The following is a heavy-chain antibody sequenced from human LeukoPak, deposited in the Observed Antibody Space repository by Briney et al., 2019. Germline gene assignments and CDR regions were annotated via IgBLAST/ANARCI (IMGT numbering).Heavy chain of an antibody. J-gene: IGHJ3*02. Sequence: SGTLSLTCAVSGGSISSSNWWSWVRQPPGKGLEWIGENYHSGSTNYNPSLKSRVTISVDKSKNQFSLKLSSVTAADTAVYYCAREGGWLQSDDAFDIWGQGTMVTVSS. CDR2: NYHSGST. V-gene: IGHV4-4*02. D-gene: IGHD5-24*01. CDR1: GGSISSSNW. CDR3: AREGGWLQSDDAFDI.